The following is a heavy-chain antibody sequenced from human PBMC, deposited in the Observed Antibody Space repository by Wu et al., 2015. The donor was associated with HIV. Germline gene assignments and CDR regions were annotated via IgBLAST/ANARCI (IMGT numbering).Heavy chain of an antibody. CDR3: VGRQKYFPGNVGNFDF. CDR2: ITPTSGGT. J-gene: IGHJ4*02. CDR1: GYTFTRYY. Sequence: QVQLVQSGAEVKSPGASVMVSCQASGYTFTRYYIHWVRQAPGQGLEWMGWITPTSGGTHYAPKFQGRVTMTRDTSISTAYMELSRLKSDDTAVYYCVGRQKYFPGNVGNFDFWGQGTLVTVSS. D-gene: IGHD3-9*01. V-gene: IGHV1-2*02.